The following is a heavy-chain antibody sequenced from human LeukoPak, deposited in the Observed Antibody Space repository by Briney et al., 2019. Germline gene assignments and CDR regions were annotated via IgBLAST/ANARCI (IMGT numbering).Heavy chain of an antibody. CDR1: GFTFSSYG. J-gene: IGHJ6*02. CDR2: ISGSGSNT. CDR3: AKGIRGVYGVDV. V-gene: IGHV3-23*01. D-gene: IGHD3-10*01. Sequence: PTGGSLRLSCAASGFTFSSYGMNWVRQAPGKGLEWVSGISGSGSNTGYADSVKGRFTISRDNSKNTPYLQMHSLRAEDTALYYCAKGIRGVYGVDVWGQGTTVTVSS.